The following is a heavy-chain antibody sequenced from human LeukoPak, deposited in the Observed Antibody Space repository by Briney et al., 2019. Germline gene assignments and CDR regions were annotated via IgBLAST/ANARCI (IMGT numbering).Heavy chain of an antibody. Sequence: SVKVSCKASGATFNTDAINWVRQAPGQGLQWMGRIIPILTTTYAPLFEDRLTITADKTTNTAYMELRSLTSDDTATYFCVRHPTSFDWFRDWGQGTLVTVSS. CDR1: GATFNTDA. J-gene: IGHJ4*02. D-gene: IGHD3-9*01. V-gene: IGHV1-69*04. CDR3: VRHPTSFDWFRD. CDR2: IIPILTT.